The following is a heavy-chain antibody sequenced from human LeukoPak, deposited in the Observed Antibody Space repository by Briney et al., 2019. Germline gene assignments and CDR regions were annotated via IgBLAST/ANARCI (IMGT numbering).Heavy chain of an antibody. CDR2: IYYSGST. J-gene: IGHJ2*01. CDR3: ARSTSSSGWYDWYFDL. CDR1: GGSISGSSYY. D-gene: IGHD6-19*01. V-gene: IGHV4-61*01. Sequence: PSETLSLTCTVSGGSISGSSYYWSWIRQPPGKGLEWIGYIYYSGSTKYNPSLKSRVTISLDTSKSQFSLKLSSVTAADTAVYYCARSTSSSGWYDWYFDLWGRGTLVTVSS.